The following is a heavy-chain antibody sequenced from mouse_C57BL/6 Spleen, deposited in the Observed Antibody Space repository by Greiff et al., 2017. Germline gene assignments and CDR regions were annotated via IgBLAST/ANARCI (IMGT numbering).Heavy chain of an antibody. CDR1: GFNITDYY. D-gene: IGHD2-3*01. J-gene: IGHJ2*01. CDR3: TTFLYYDGYYEGY. V-gene: IGHV14-1*01. CDR2: IDPEDGDT. Sequence: VQLQQSGAELVRPGASVKLSCTASGFNITDYYMHWVKQSPEQGLEWIGRIDPEDGDTKYSPKFQGKATMTADTSSNTAYLQLSSMTSEDTAVYYCTTFLYYDGYYEGYWGQGTTLTVSS.